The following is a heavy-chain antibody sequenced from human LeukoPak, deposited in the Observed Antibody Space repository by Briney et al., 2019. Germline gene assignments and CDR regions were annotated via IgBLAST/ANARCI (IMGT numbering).Heavy chain of an antibody. CDR3: ARGRNYDSSGYYSYYYYYMDV. D-gene: IGHD3-22*01. CDR1: GYTFTSYD. CDR2: MNPNSGNT. V-gene: IGHV1-8*01. Sequence: ASVKVSCKASGYTFTSYDINWVRQATGQGLEWMGWMNPNSGNTGYAQKFQGRVTMTRNTSISTAYMELSSLRSEDTAVYYCARGRNYDSSGYYSYYYYYMDVWGKGTTVTISS. J-gene: IGHJ6*03.